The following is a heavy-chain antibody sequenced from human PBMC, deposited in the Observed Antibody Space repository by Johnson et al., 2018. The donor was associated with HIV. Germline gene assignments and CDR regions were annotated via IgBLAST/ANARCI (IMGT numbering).Heavy chain of an antibody. D-gene: IGHD2-8*02. CDR2: IYSDGST. CDR1: GFTISSNY. J-gene: IGHJ3*02. CDR3: ARWANTGALGWVVLPGGAVDI. Sequence: EVQLVESGGGLIQPGGSLRLSCAASGFTISSNYMSWVRQAPGKGLEWVSVIYSDGSTYYADSVKGRFTISSDNSKNTLYLQMNSRRAEDTAVYYCARWANTGALGWVVLPGGAVDIWGQGTMVTVSS. V-gene: IGHV3-66*03.